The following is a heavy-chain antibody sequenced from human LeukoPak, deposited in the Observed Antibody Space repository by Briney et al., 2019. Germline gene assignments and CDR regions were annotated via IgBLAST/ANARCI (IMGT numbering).Heavy chain of an antibody. J-gene: IGHJ4*02. V-gene: IGHV4-59*03. D-gene: IGHD1-26*01. CDR1: GGSISSYY. CDR3: AGAECKKVGAGV. CDR2: IAYSENA. Sequence: SETLSLTCTVSGGSISSYYWSWLRRPPGKGLEWIGYIAYSENANYSPSLKSRLTISVDTSKNQFSLNLSSVTAADTAVYYCAGAECKKVGAGVWGQGTLVTVSS.